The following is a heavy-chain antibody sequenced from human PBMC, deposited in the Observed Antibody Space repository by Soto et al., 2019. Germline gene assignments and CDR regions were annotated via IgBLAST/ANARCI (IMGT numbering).Heavy chain of an antibody. Sequence: EVQLLESGGGLVQPGGSLRLSCSASGFTFSSYAMSWVRQAPGKGLEGVSGISGSGDGTYYADSVKGRFTISRDNSKKTLYLQMDSLRAEDTAVYYCAKRYCSSTSCYTIQMDVWGQGTTVTVSS. CDR3: AKRYCSSTSCYTIQMDV. V-gene: IGHV3-23*01. CDR2: ISGSGDGT. J-gene: IGHJ6*02. D-gene: IGHD2-2*02. CDR1: GFTFSSYA.